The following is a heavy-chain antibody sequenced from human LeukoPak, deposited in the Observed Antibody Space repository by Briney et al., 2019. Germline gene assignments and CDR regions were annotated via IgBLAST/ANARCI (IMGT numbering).Heavy chain of an antibody. J-gene: IGHJ4*02. CDR3: ARGWRVVRALDY. CDR1: GGSISSSSYY. CDR2: INHSGST. Sequence: PSETLSLTCTVSGGSISSSSYYWGWIRQPPGKGLEWIGEINHSGSTNYNPSLKSRVTISVDTSKNQFSLKLSSVTAADTAVYYCARGWRVVRALDYWGQGTLVTVSS. V-gene: IGHV4-39*07. D-gene: IGHD3-10*01.